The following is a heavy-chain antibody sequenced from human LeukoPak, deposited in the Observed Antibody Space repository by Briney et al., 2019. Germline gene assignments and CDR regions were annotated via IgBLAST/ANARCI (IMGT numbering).Heavy chain of an antibody. J-gene: IGHJ6*04. Sequence: ASVKVSCKASGYTFTSYYMHWVRQAPGQGLEWMGIINPSGGSTSYAQKFQGGVTMTRDTSTSTVYMELSRLRSDDTAVYYCASGTTGGMDVWGKGTTVTVSS. CDR3: ASGTTGGMDV. CDR1: GYTFTSYY. CDR2: INPSGGST. V-gene: IGHV1-46*01. D-gene: IGHD1-7*01.